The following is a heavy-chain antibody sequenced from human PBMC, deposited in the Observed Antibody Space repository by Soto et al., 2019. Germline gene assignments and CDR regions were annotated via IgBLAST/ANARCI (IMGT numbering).Heavy chain of an antibody. Sequence: QLQLQESGPGLVKPSETLSLTCTVSGGSISSSSYYGGGIRQPPGKGLEWIGSIYYSGSTNYNPPLQRRVPRSVDTSKKQVSLKLSSVTAADTAVYYCARDYDGSGAYWGQGPLVTVS. CDR3: ARDYDGSGAY. CDR2: IYYSGST. D-gene: IGHD3-22*01. CDR1: GGSISSSSYY. J-gene: IGHJ4*02. V-gene: IGHV4-39*01.